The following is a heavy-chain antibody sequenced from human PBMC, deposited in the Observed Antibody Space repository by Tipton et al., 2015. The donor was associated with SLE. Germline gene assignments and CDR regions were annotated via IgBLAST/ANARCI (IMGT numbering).Heavy chain of an antibody. CDR3: ARGNDYQYGMDV. J-gene: IGHJ6*02. V-gene: IGHV4-61*09. CDR2: IYASGST. CDR1: GGSISSGSFY. Sequence: TLSLTCTVSGGSISSGSFYCSWIRPPAGKGLEWFGHIYASGSTNYNPSLKSRVAMSVDTSMNQFSLKLSSVTAADTAVYYCARGNDYQYGMDVWGQGTTATVSS.